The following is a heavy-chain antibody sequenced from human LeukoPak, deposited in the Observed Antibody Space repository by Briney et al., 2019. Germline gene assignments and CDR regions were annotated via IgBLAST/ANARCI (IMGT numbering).Heavy chain of an antibody. V-gene: IGHV3-23*01. Sequence: QSGGSLRLSCAASKFAFSSYAMSWVRQAPGKGLEWVSAISGGGGNTYYADSVKGRFTISRDNSKNTLYLQMNSLRAEDTAVYYCASAGPAGSIRYFDWLGMDVWGQGTTVTVSS. CDR3: ASAGPAGSIRYFDWLGMDV. D-gene: IGHD3-9*01. CDR2: ISGGGGNT. CDR1: KFAFSSYA. J-gene: IGHJ6*02.